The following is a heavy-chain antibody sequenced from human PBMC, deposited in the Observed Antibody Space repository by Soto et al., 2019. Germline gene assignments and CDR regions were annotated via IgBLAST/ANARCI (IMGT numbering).Heavy chain of an antibody. CDR1: GFTFSSYA. V-gene: IGHV3-30-3*01. CDR3: ARGYSSSSAAFDY. D-gene: IGHD6-13*01. CDR2: ISYDGSNK. J-gene: IGHJ4*02. Sequence: PGGSLRLSCAASGFTFSSYAIHWVRQAPGKGLEWVAIISYDGSNKYYADSVKGRFTISRDNSKNTLYLQMNSLRAEDTAVYYCARGYSSSSAAFDYWGQGTLVTVSS.